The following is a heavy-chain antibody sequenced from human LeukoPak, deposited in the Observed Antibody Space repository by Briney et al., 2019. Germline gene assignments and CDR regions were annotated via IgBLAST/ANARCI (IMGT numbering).Heavy chain of an antibody. Sequence: PGGFLRLSCAASGFTFSSYGIHWVRQAPGKGLEWVAAVSYDGSDKFYADSVKGRFTISRDSSRNTLYLEMNSLSAEDTAVYYCAKDLRKLVRGVPDYYGMDVWGQGTTVTVYS. J-gene: IGHJ6*02. CDR1: GFTFSSYG. CDR2: VSYDGSDK. D-gene: IGHD3-10*01. CDR3: AKDLRKLVRGVPDYYGMDV. V-gene: IGHV3-30*18.